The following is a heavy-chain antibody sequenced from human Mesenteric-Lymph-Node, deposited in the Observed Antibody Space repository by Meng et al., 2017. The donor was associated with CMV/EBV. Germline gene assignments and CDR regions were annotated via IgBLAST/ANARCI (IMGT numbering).Heavy chain of an antibody. D-gene: IGHD5-18*01. CDR1: GFTVSSNY. J-gene: IGHJ3*02. Sequence: GESLKISCAASGFTVSSNYMTWVRQAPGEGLDWVSVIYDDANTHYAESVKGRFTISRDNFQNTLYLQMNSLRVEDTAVYYCAKSSGYTYGANAFDIWGQGTMVTVSS. V-gene: IGHV3-53*01. CDR2: IYDDANT. CDR3: AKSSGYTYGANAFDI.